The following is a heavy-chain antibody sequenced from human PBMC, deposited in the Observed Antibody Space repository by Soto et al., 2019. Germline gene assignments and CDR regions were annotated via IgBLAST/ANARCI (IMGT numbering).Heavy chain of an antibody. V-gene: IGHV4-59*12. CDR3: ATSLWFGTQPEI. Sequence: PSETLSLTCTVSGGSISSFYWIWVRQAPGKEPEWVGHIYHTGDTANYNPSLGSRVSMSVDTSKNQFSLKVTSVTAADTAVYYCATSLWFGTQPEIWGRGTLVTVSS. D-gene: IGHD3-10*01. CDR2: IYHTGDTA. J-gene: IGHJ4*02. CDR1: GGSISSFY.